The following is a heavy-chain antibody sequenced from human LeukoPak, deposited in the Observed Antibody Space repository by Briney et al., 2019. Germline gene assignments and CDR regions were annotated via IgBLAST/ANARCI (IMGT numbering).Heavy chain of an antibody. V-gene: IGHV4-39*06. CDR2: IYYSGSS. Sequence: SATLSLTCTVSGGSISSSSSYWAWLRQPPGKGLEWFGSIYYSGSSYYNPYLKIPVTISVDTSKNQFPLKLSSVTAADTAVYYCARVDSVVVDWGQGTLVTVSS. CDR1: GGSISSSSSY. D-gene: IGHD4-23*01. J-gene: IGHJ4*02. CDR3: ARVDSVVVD.